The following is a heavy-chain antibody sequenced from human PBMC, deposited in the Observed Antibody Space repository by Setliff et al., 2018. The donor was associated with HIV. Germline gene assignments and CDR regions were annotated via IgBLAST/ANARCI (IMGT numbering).Heavy chain of an antibody. CDR3: ARGRSSSSPRSWFDP. Sequence: SETLSLTCTVSGGSISSHYWSWIRQPPGKGLEWIGSIYYSGSTNYNPSLKSRVTISVDTSKNQFSVKVRSVTAADMAVYYCARGRSSSSPRSWFDPWGQGTLVTVSS. CDR2: IYYSGST. J-gene: IGHJ5*02. CDR1: GGSISSHY. V-gene: IGHV4-59*11. D-gene: IGHD2-2*01.